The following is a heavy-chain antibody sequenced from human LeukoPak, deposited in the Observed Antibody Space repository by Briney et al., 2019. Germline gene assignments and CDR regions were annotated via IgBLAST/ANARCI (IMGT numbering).Heavy chain of an antibody. V-gene: IGHV4-30-4*02. D-gene: IGHD3-10*01. Sequence: YPSETLSLTCTVSGGSISSGDYYWSWIRQPPGKGLEWIGYIYYSGSTYYNPSLKSRVTISVDTSKNQFSLKLSSVTAADTAVYYCARDGRGDYYGSGSYFDYWGQGTLVTVSS. CDR2: IYYSGST. J-gene: IGHJ4*02. CDR1: GGSISSGDYY. CDR3: ARDGRGDYYGSGSYFDY.